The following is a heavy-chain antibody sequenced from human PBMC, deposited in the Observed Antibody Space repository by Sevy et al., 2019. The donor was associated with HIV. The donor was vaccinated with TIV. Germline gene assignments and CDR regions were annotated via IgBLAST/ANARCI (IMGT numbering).Heavy chain of an antibody. CDR3: ARDGKGYGMDV. J-gene: IGHJ6*02. D-gene: IGHD1-1*01. CDR1: GFTFSSYR. Sequence: GGSLRLSCAASGFTFSSYRMSWVRQAPGKGLEWVANIKQDGSEKYYVDSVKGRFTISRDNAKNSLYLQMNSLRAEDTAVYYCARDGKGYGMDVWGQGTTVTVSS. CDR2: IKQDGSEK. V-gene: IGHV3-7*01.